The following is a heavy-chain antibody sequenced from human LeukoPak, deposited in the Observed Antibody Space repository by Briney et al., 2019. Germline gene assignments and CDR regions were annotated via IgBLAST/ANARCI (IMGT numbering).Heavy chain of an antibody. Sequence: ASVKVSCKASGYTFTGYYMHWVRQAPGQGLEWMGWINLNSGGTNYAQKFQGRVTMTRDTSISTAYMELSRLRSDDTAVYYCARDFEFDGSGGFDPWGQGTLVTVSS. V-gene: IGHV1-2*02. CDR2: INLNSGGT. D-gene: IGHD3-10*01. CDR1: GYTFTGYY. J-gene: IGHJ5*02. CDR3: ARDFEFDGSGGFDP.